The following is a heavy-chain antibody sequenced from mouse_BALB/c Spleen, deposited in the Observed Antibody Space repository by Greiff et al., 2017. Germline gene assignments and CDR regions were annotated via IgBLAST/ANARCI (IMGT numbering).Heavy chain of an antibody. J-gene: IGHJ3*01. V-gene: IGHV1-87*01. CDR2: IYPGDGDT. Sequence: QVQLKESGAELARPGASVKLSCKASGYTFTSYWMQWVKQRPGQGLEWIGAIYPGDGDTRYTQKFKGKATLTADKSSSTAYMQLSSLASEDSAVYYCARARSDGPFAYWGQGTLVTVSA. CDR1: GYTFTSYW. CDR3: ARARSDGPFAY. D-gene: IGHD2-3*01.